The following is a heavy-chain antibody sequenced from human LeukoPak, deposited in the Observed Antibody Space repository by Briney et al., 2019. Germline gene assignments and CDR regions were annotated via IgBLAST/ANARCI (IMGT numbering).Heavy chain of an antibody. Sequence: GGSLRLSCAASGFTFDDYAMHWVRHAPGKGLEWVSGISWNSGSIGYADSVKGRFTISRDNAKNSLYLQMNSLRAEDTALYYCAKDAHYYDSSGYYFLGGAFDYWGRGTLVTVSS. CDR1: GFTFDDYA. J-gene: IGHJ4*02. V-gene: IGHV3-9*01. D-gene: IGHD3-22*01. CDR2: ISWNSGSI. CDR3: AKDAHYYDSSGYYFLGGAFDY.